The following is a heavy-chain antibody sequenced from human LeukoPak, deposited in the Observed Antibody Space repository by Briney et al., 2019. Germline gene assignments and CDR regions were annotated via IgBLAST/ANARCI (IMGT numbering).Heavy chain of an antibody. CDR3: ARTRQNYYYYIDV. CDR1: GYSISSNYY. V-gene: IGHV4-38-2*02. J-gene: IGHJ6*03. CDR2: ISHRGST. Sequence: SETLSLTCIVSGYSISSNYYWGWIRQPPGKGLKWIGSISHRGSTYYNPSLKSRVTISVDTSKNQFSLKLSSVTAADTAVYYCARTRQNYYYYIDVWGKGTTVTVSS.